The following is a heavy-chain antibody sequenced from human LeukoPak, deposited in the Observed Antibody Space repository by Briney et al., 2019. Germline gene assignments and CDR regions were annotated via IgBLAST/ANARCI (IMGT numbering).Heavy chain of an antibody. J-gene: IGHJ3*02. V-gene: IGHV4-61*02. D-gene: IGHD5-24*01. Sequence: PSETLSLTCTVSGGSISSGSYYWSWIRQPAGKGLEWIGRIYTSGSTNYNPSLKSRVTISVDTSKNQFSLKLSSVTAADTAVYYCARLDTVGGYNRGGPDAFDIWGQGTMVTVSS. CDR1: GGSISSGSYY. CDR2: IYTSGST. CDR3: ARLDTVGGYNRGGPDAFDI.